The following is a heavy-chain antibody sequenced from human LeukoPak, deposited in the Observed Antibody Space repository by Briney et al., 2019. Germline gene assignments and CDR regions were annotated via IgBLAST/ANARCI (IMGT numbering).Heavy chain of an antibody. CDR1: GDSISSYY. Sequence: SETLSLTCTVSGDSISSYYWSCIRQPPGKGLEWIGYIYYSGSTNYNPSLRSRVTISVDTSKNQFSLNLSSVTAADTAVYYCARGGNYGDYDGYFDYWGQGTLLTVSS. CDR2: IYYSGST. D-gene: IGHD4-17*01. CDR3: ARGGNYGDYDGYFDY. J-gene: IGHJ4*02. V-gene: IGHV4-59*08.